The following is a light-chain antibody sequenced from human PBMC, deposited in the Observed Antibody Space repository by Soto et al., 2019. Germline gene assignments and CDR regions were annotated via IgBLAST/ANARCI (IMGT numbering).Light chain of an antibody. J-gene: IGKJ5*01. CDR1: QSVSSSY. V-gene: IGKV3-20*01. CDR2: GAS. Sequence: EIVLTQSPGTLSLSPGERATFSCRASQSVSSSYLAWYQQKPGQAPRLLIYGASSRATGIPDRFSGSGSGTDFTLTISRLEPEDFAVYYCQQYGSSFSITFGQGTRLEIK. CDR3: QQYGSSFSIT.